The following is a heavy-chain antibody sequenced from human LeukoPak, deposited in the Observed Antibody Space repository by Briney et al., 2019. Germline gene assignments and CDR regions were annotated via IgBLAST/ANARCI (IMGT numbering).Heavy chain of an antibody. D-gene: IGHD6-13*01. Sequence: GASLRLSCAASGFTFSSYAMSWVRQAPGKGLEWVSAISGSGGSTYYAASVKGRFTISRDNSKNTLYLQMNSLRAEDTAVYYCAKYYSSSPPTGFDPWGQGTLVTVSS. CDR3: AKYYSSSPPTGFDP. CDR2: ISGSGGST. CDR1: GFTFSSYA. V-gene: IGHV3-23*01. J-gene: IGHJ5*02.